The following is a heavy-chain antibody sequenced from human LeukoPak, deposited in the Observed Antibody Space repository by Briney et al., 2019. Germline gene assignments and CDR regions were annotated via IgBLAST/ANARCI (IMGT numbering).Heavy chain of an antibody. CDR3: AKEGGYCSGSSCYTTSFDY. Sequence: GGSLRLSCVASGFTFSNNLMTWVRQAPRKGLEWVANIKQDGGEVYYVDSVKGRFTISRDNSKSTLYLQLNSLRAEDTAVYYCAKEGGYCSGSSCYTTSFDYWGQGTLVTVSS. D-gene: IGHD2-2*02. J-gene: IGHJ4*02. V-gene: IGHV3-7*03. CDR2: IKQDGGEV. CDR1: GFTFSNNL.